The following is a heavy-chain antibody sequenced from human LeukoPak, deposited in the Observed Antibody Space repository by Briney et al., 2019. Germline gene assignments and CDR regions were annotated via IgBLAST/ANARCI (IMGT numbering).Heavy chain of an antibody. CDR1: GGSISSGGYY. V-gene: IGHV4-31*03. CDR3: ARAGSYGDYYFDY. J-gene: IGHJ4*02. D-gene: IGHD4-17*01. Sequence: SGTLSLTCTVSGGSISSGGYYWSWIRQHPGKGLEWIGYIYYSGSTYYNPSLKSRVTISVDTSKNQFSLKLSSVTAADTAVYYCARAGSYGDYYFDYWGQGTLVTVSS. CDR2: IYYSGST.